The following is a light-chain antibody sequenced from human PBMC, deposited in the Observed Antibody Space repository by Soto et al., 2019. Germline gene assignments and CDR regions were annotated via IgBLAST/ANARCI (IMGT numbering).Light chain of an antibody. V-gene: IGKV3-15*01. Sequence: EIVMTQSPATLSVSPGERATLSCGASQSVSRSLAWYQQKPGQAPRLLIYSATTRATGIPARFSGSGSGTEFTLTISSLQSEDFAVYYCQQYNNWPWTFGQGTKVDIK. J-gene: IGKJ1*01. CDR1: QSVSRS. CDR2: SAT. CDR3: QQYNNWPWT.